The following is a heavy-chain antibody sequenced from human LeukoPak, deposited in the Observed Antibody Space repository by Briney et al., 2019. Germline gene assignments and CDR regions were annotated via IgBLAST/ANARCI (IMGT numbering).Heavy chain of an antibody. J-gene: IGHJ5*02. CDR2: IIPIFGTV. CDR3: ARVITIFGVVINYNWFDP. Sequence: SVKVSCKASGGTFSSYAISWVRQAPGQGLEWMGGIIPIFGTVNYAQKFQGRVTITADESTSTAYMELSSLRSEDTAVYYCARVITIFGVVINYNWFDPWGQGTLVTVSS. CDR1: GGTFSSYA. V-gene: IGHV1-69*01. D-gene: IGHD3-3*01.